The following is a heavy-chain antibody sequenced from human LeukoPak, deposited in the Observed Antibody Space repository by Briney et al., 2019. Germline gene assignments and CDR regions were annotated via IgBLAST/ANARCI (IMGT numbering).Heavy chain of an antibody. CDR2: SSAYNDNT. J-gene: IGHJ4*02. CDR1: GYTFTGYY. D-gene: IGHD2/OR15-2a*01. V-gene: IGHV1-18*04. Sequence: ASVKVSCRASGYTFTGYYMHWVRQAPGQGLEWMGWSSAYNDNTNYAQRLQGRVTMTTDTSTSTAYMELRSLRSDDTAVYYCARGFSESRSTLDYWGQGTLVTVSS. CDR3: ARGFSESRSTLDY.